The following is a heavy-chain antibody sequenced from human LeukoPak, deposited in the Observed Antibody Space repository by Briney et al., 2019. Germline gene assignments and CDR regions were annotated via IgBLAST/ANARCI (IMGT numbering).Heavy chain of an antibody. J-gene: IGHJ6*02. CDR3: ARRDGLWFGESDYYGMDV. CDR1: GFTFSSYW. D-gene: IGHD3-10*01. Sequence: AGGSLRLSCAASGFTFSSYWMHWVRHAPGKGLVWVSRINSDGSSTIYADCGKGRFTISRENAKNTLCVQMNSLRAEDTAVYYCARRDGLWFGESDYYGMDVWGQGTTVTVSS. CDR2: INSDGSST. V-gene: IGHV3-74*01.